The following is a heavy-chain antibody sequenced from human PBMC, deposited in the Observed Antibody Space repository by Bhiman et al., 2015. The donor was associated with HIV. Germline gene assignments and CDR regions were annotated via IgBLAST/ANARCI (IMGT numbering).Heavy chain of an antibody. V-gene: IGHV3-21*03. CDR3: AREPGGTTEGRFDY. D-gene: IGHD1-7*01. Sequence: EVQLLESGGGLVQPGGSLRLSCAASRFTFSRYIMNWVRQAPGKGLEWVSSLSGSSGYVYYADSVKGRFTISRDNAKNSLSLQMNSLRAEDTAVYYCAREPGGTTEGRFDYWGQGTLVTVSS. CDR1: RFTFSRYI. CDR2: LSGSSGYV. J-gene: IGHJ4*02.